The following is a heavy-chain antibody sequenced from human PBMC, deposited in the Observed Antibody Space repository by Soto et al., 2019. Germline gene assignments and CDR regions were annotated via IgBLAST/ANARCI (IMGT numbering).Heavy chain of an antibody. CDR1: GFTFSSYD. CDR2: IGTAGDT. Sequence: GGPLRLSCAASGFTFSSYDMHWVRQATGKGLEWVSAIGTAGDTYYPGSVKGRFTISRENAKNSLYLQMNSLRAGDTAVYYCARAPYDSSGFDYWGQGTLVTVSS. V-gene: IGHV3-13*01. J-gene: IGHJ4*02. D-gene: IGHD3-22*01. CDR3: ARAPYDSSGFDY.